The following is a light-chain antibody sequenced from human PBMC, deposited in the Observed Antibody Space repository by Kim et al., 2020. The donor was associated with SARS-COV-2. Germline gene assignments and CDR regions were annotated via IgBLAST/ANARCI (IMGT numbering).Light chain of an antibody. CDR1: SSDVGNYNL. CDR2: EVN. V-gene: IGLV2-23*02. Sequence: QSALTQPASVSGSPGQSITISCTGTSSDVGNYNLVSWFQQHPGKAPKLMIYEVNKRPSGVSNRFSGAKSGNSASLTISGLQAEDEADYYCCSYAGTLWVFGGGTQLTVL. CDR3: CSYAGTLWV. J-gene: IGLJ3*02.